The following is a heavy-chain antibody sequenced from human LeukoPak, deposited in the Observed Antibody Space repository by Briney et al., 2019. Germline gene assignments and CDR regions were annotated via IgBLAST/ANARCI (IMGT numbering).Heavy chain of an antibody. D-gene: IGHD3-9*01. Sequence: SGTLSLTYAVSGDSISNNWWSWVRQSPGMRLEWIGQIFHRGMPNYNPSLKSRVTMSIDKSNNQLSLKMNSVTAADTAVYYCARDKITDELRYFDWLLYRGPAAKKMTFDYWGQGTLVTVSS. CDR1: GDSISNNW. CDR3: ARDKITDELRYFDWLLYRGPAAKKMTFDY. CDR2: IFHRGMP. J-gene: IGHJ4*02. V-gene: IGHV4-4*02.